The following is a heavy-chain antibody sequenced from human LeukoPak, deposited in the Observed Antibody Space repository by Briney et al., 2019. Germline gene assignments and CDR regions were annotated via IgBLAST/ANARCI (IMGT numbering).Heavy chain of an antibody. CDR3: ARGNIAAAVKY. Sequence: SETLSLTCAVYGGSLIDHYWNWIRQPPGKGLEWIGEINHSGSTKCNPSLKSRVSLSVDTSKNQFSLNLNSVTAADTAVYYCARGNIAAAVKYWGQGTLVTVSS. V-gene: IGHV4-34*01. CDR1: GGSLIDHY. J-gene: IGHJ1*01. CDR2: INHSGST. D-gene: IGHD6-13*01.